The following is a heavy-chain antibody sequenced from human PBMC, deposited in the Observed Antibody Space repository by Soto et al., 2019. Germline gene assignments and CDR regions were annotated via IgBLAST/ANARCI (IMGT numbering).Heavy chain of an antibody. J-gene: IGHJ4*02. V-gene: IGHV3-23*01. CDR1: GFTFSSYA. CDR2: ISGSGGST. D-gene: IGHD2-21*02. Sequence: GGSLRLSCAASGFTFSSYAMSWVRQAPGKGLEWVSAISGSGGSTYYADSVKGRFTISRDNSKNTLYLQMNSLRAEDTAVYYCARVNLAYCGGDCYDDYFDYWGQGTLVTVSS. CDR3: ARVNLAYCGGDCYDDYFDY.